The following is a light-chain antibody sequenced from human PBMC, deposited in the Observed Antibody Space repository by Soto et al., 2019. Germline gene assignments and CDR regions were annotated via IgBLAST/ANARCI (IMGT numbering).Light chain of an antibody. CDR2: DAS. V-gene: IGKV3-11*01. Sequence: EIVLTQSPATLSLSPGERATLSCRASQSVSSYLAWYQQKPGQAPRLLIYDASNRATGIPARFSGSGSGTDFTITISSLEPEDFAVYYCQQRSNWPPTWMFGQGTKVEIK. CDR3: QQRSNWPPTWM. J-gene: IGKJ1*01. CDR1: QSVSSY.